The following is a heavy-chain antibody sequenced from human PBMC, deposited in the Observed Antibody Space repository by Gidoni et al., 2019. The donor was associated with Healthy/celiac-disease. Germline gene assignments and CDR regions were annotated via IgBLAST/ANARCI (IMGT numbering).Heavy chain of an antibody. D-gene: IGHD6-19*01. J-gene: IGHJ3*02. CDR3: ARDKYSSGWRQNGDAFDI. V-gene: IGHV3-48*01. CDR2: ISSSSSTI. CDR1: GFTFSRYS. Sequence: EVQLVESGGGLVQPGGSLRLSCAASGFTFSRYSMNWVRQAPGKGLEWVSYISSSSSTIYYADSVKGRFTISRDNAKNSLYLQMNSLRAEDTAVYYCARDKYSSGWRQNGDAFDIWGQGTMVTVSS.